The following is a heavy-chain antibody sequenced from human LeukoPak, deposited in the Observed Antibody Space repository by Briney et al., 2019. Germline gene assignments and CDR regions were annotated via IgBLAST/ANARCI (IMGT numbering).Heavy chain of an antibody. CDR2: ISYDGSNK. Sequence: GGSLRLSCAASGFTFSSYGMHWVRQAPGKGLEGVAVISYDGSNKYYADSVKGRFTISRDNSKNTLYLQMNSLRAEDTAVYYCAKNLPPAAADYWGQGTLVTVSS. CDR3: AKNLPPAAADY. V-gene: IGHV3-30*18. D-gene: IGHD6-13*01. J-gene: IGHJ4*02. CDR1: GFTFSSYG.